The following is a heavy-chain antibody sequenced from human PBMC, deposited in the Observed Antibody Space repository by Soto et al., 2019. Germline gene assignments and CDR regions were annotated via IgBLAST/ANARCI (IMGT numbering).Heavy chain of an antibody. CDR3: ARCIVVVVGASPRWFDP. V-gene: IGHV3-7*01. J-gene: IGHJ5*02. Sequence: GGSLRLSCAASGFTFSSYWMSWVRQAPGKGLEWVANIKQDGSERYYVDSVKGRFTISRDNAKNSLYLQMNSLRAEDTAVYYCARCIVVVVGASPRWFDPWGQGTLVTVSS. CDR2: IKQDGSER. CDR1: GFTFSSYW. D-gene: IGHD2-15*01.